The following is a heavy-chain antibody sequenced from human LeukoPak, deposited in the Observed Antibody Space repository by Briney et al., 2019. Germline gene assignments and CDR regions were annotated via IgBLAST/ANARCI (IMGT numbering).Heavy chain of an antibody. V-gene: IGHV1-69*01. Sequence: ASVKVSCKASGGTFSSYAISWVRQAPGQGLEWMGGIIPIFGTANYAQKFQGRVTITADESTSTAYMELSSLRSEDTAVYYCARDSLGELLEPPYYYYGMDVWGKGTTATVSS. CDR1: GGTFSSYA. J-gene: IGHJ6*04. CDR3: ARDSLGELLEPPYYYYGMDV. CDR2: IIPIFGTA. D-gene: IGHD3-10*01.